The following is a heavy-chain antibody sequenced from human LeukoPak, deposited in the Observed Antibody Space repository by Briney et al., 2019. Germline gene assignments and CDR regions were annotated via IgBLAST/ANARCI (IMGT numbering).Heavy chain of an antibody. D-gene: IGHD6-6*01. CDR1: GGTFSSYA. V-gene: IGHV1-69*05. Sequence: EASVKVSCKASGGTFSSYALSWVRQAPGQGLEWMGGIIPIFGTANYAQKFQGRVTITTDESTSTAYMELSSLRSEDTAVYYCAREYSSSPFDYWGQGTLVTVSS. J-gene: IGHJ4*02. CDR2: IIPIFGTA. CDR3: AREYSSSPFDY.